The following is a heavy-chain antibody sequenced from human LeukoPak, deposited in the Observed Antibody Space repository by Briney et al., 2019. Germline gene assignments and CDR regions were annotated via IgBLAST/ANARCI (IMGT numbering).Heavy chain of an antibody. Sequence: SETLSLTCTVSGGSISSYYWSWIRQPPGKGLEWIGYIYYSGSTNYNPSLKSRVTISVDTSKNQFSLKLSSVTPEDTAVYYCARDVRRLPSWLGITGTGDAFDIWGQGTMVTVSS. J-gene: IGHJ3*02. V-gene: IGHV4-59*12. CDR1: GGSISSYY. CDR2: IYYSGST. D-gene: IGHD1-7*01. CDR3: ARDVRRLPSWLGITGTGDAFDI.